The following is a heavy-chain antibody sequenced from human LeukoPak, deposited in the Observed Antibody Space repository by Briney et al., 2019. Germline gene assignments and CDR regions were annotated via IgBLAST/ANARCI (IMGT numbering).Heavy chain of an antibody. V-gene: IGHV1-18*01. CDR3: ARDPDDILTGFGDPNWFDP. J-gene: IGHJ5*02. D-gene: IGHD3-9*01. CDR2: ISADNGYT. CDR1: GYSFTSHA. Sequence: ASVKVPCKASGYSFTSHAITWVRQAPGQGLEWMGWISADNGYTSYAQSLQGRVTMTTDTSTNTAYLELRSLRSDDTAVYYCARDPDDILTGFGDPNWFDPWGQGTLVIVSS.